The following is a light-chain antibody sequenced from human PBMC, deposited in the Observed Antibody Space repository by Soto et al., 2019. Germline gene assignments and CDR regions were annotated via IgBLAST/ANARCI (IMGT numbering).Light chain of an antibody. CDR3: MQALQKPST. J-gene: IGKJ1*01. V-gene: IGKV2-28*01. CDR2: LGS. Sequence: VVVTQSPLSLPVTPGEPASMSCRARQSLLHTNGINYLHWYLQKPGQSPQLLIYLGSHRASGVPDRFSGSGSGTEYTLRLSRVEAEDVGIYYCMQALQKPSTFGQGTKVDIK. CDR1: QSLLHTNGINY.